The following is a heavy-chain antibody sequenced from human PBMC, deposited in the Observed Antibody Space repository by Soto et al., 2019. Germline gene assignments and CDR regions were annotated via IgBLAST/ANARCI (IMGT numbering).Heavy chain of an antibody. CDR2: INSDGSIT. V-gene: IGHV3-74*01. CDR3: VRYPRSVGGSYRPDY. Sequence: GSLRLSCAASVFTFSSYWMHWVRQVPEKGLVWVSRINSDGSITNYADAVKGRFTISRDNVKNTLYLQMNSLRAEDTAVYYCVRYPRSVGGSYRPDYWGQGTLVTVS. CDR1: VFTFSSYW. J-gene: IGHJ4*02. D-gene: IGHD3-16*02.